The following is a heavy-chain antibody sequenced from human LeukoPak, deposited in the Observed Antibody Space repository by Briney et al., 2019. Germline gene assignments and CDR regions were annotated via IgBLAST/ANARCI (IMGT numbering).Heavy chain of an antibody. CDR1: GGSISSYY. Sequence: PSETLSPTCTVSGGSISSYYWSWIRQPAGKGLEWIGRIYSSGSTNYNPSLKSRVTMSVDTSKNQVSLKLSSVTAADTAVYYCARQYSSLSSYDYWGQGTLVTVSS. V-gene: IGHV4-4*07. J-gene: IGHJ4*02. CDR2: IYSSGST. CDR3: ARQYSSLSSYDY. D-gene: IGHD6-19*01.